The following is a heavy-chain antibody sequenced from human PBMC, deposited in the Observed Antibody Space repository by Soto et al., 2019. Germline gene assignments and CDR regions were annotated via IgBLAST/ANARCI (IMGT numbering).Heavy chain of an antibody. D-gene: IGHD2-2*01. V-gene: IGHV3-21*01. CDR3: ARETGYCSSTSCYGFGAFDI. Sequence: PGGSLRLSCAASGFTFSSYSMNWVRQAPGKGLEWVSSISSSSYIYYADSVKGRFTISRDNAKNSLYLQMNSLRAEDTAVYYCARETGYCSSTSCYGFGAFDIWGQGTMVTVS. J-gene: IGHJ3*02. CDR2: ISSSSYI. CDR1: GFTFSSYS.